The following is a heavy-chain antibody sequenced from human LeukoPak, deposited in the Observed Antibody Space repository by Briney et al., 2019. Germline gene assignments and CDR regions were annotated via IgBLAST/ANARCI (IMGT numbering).Heavy chain of an antibody. CDR2: ISGSGGST. CDR1: GFTFDNYA. J-gene: IGHJ4*02. CDR3: TKVLWGPTLLSSDY. Sequence: QAGGSLRLSCAASGFTFDNYAMTWVRQAPGNGLEWISTISGSGGSTHYAESVKGRFTIFRDNSKNMVFLQMNSLRAEDTALYYCTKVLWGPTLLSSDYWGQGTLVTVSS. V-gene: IGHV3-23*01. D-gene: IGHD3-16*01.